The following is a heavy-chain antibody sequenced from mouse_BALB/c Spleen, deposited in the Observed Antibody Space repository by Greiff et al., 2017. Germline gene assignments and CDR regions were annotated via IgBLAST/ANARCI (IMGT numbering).Heavy chain of an antibody. J-gene: IGHJ4*01. V-gene: IGHV5-6*01. Sequence: EVNVVESGGDLVKPGGSLKLSCAASGFTFSSYGMSWVRQTPDKRLEWVATISSGGSYTYYPDSVKGRFTISRDNAKNTLYLQMSSLKSEDTAMYYCARHNDDGYYVRGAMDYWGQGTSVTVSS. CDR3: ARHNDDGYYVRGAMDY. CDR1: GFTFSSYG. CDR2: ISSGGSYT. D-gene: IGHD2-3*01.